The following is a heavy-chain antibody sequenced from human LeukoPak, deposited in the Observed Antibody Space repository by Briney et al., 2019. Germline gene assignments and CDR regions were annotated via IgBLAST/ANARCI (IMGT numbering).Heavy chain of an antibody. Sequence: GGSLRLSCAASGFTFSDYSMNWVRQAPGKGLEWVSYISFSVNTKYYGDSVKGRFTISRDNAKNSLYLQMNSLRAEDTAVYYCAKEAKVDWYFDLWGRGTLVTVSS. D-gene: IGHD2-2*01. V-gene: IGHV3-48*04. J-gene: IGHJ2*01. CDR1: GFTFSDYS. CDR2: ISFSVNTK. CDR3: AKEAKVDWYFDL.